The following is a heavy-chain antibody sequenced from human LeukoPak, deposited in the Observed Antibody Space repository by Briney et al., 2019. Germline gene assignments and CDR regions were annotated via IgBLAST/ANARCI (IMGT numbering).Heavy chain of an antibody. CDR1: GYKFTNYW. CDR2: IYPGDSDT. J-gene: IGHJ6*03. CDR3: ARLRLMYYYGSGARYYYYYYYMDV. Sequence: GESLKISCKGSGYKFTNYWIGWVRQMPGKGLEWMGLIYPGDSDTRYSPSFEGQVTISADKAISTAYLQWRSLKASDTAMYYCARLRLMYYYGSGARYYYYYYYMDVWGKGTTVTISS. D-gene: IGHD3-10*01. V-gene: IGHV5-51*01.